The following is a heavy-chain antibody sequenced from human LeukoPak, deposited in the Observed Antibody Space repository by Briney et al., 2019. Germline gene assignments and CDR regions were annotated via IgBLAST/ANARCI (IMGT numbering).Heavy chain of an antibody. J-gene: IGHJ3*02. CDR1: GGSISSSSYY. Sequence: PSETLSLTCTVSGGSISSSSYYWGWIRQPPGKGLEWIGSIYYSGSTYYNPSLKCRVTISVDTSKNQFSLKLSSVTAADTAVYYCARATESITMIVVVDAFDIWGQGTMVTVSS. D-gene: IGHD3-22*01. CDR3: ARATESITMIVVVDAFDI. V-gene: IGHV4-39*01. CDR2: IYYSGST.